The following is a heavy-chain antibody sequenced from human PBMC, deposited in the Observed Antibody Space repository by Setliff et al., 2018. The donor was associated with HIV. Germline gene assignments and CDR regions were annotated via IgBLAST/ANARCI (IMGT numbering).Heavy chain of an antibody. Sequence: SETLSLTCTVSGDSISSYYWSWIRQPPGKGLEWIGYIYYSGSTYYNPSLKSRVTISVDTSKNQFSLKLSSVTAAGTAVYYCARGGGSRIYDFWSGDAAYYFDYWGQGTLVTVSS. CDR2: IYYSGST. CDR1: GDSISSYY. J-gene: IGHJ4*02. D-gene: IGHD3-3*01. V-gene: IGHV4-59*12. CDR3: ARGGGSRIYDFWSGDAAYYFDY.